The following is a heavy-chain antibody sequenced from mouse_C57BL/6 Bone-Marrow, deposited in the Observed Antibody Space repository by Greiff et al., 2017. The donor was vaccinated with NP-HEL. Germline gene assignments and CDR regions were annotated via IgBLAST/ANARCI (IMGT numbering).Heavy chain of an antibody. CDR2: ISSGSRTI. CDR3: ARRWGGY. V-gene: IGHV5-17*01. CDR1: GFTFSDYG. J-gene: IGHJ2*01. D-gene: IGHD1-1*02. Sequence: EVMLVESGGGLVKPGGSLKLSCAASGFTFSDYGMHWVRQAPEKGLEWVAYISSGSRTIYYADTVKGRFTISRDNAKNPLFLQMTSLRSEDTAMYYCARRWGGYWGQGTTLTVSS.